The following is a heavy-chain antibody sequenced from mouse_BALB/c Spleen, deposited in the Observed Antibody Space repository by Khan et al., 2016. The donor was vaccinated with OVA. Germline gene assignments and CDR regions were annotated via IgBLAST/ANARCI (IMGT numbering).Heavy chain of an antibody. D-gene: IGHD1-1*02. CDR3: TRGGKFAY. Sequence: QVQLQQSGAELVRPGVSVKISCEVSGYKFTDYAMHWVKQSHAKGLEWIGVISTYYGDADYSQRFKGKATMTVDRSSSTAYLELARLTSEDSALYYCTRGGKFAYWGQGTLVTVSA. CDR1: GYKFTDYA. CDR2: ISTYYGDA. V-gene: IGHV1S137*01. J-gene: IGHJ3*01.